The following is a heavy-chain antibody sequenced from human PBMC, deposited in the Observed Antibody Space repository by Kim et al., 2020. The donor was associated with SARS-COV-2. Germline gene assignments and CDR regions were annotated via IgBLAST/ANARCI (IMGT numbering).Heavy chain of an antibody. J-gene: IGHJ4*02. V-gene: IGHV4-31*03. Sequence: SETLSLTCTVSGGSISSGGYYWSWIRQHPGKGLEWIGYIYYSETTYYNPSLKSRVTISVDTSKNQFSLKLSSVTAADTAVYYCARERDYSDYYFVSWGQGTQVTHSS. D-gene: IGHD4-17*01. CDR1: GGSISSGGYY. CDR2: IYYSETT. CDR3: ARERDYSDYYFVS.